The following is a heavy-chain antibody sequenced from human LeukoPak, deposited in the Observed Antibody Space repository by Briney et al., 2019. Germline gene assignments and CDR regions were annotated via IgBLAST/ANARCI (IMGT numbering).Heavy chain of an antibody. Sequence: TGGSLRLSCAASGFTFSSYAMSWARQAPGKGLEWVSYISSSSSTIYYADSVKGRFTISRDNAKNSLYLQMNSLRAEDTAVYYCASSWRLSWSGYPGGLDYWGQGTLVTVSS. V-gene: IGHV3-48*01. CDR3: ASSWRLSWSGYPGGLDY. J-gene: IGHJ4*02. CDR1: GFTFSSYA. CDR2: ISSSSSTI. D-gene: IGHD3-3*01.